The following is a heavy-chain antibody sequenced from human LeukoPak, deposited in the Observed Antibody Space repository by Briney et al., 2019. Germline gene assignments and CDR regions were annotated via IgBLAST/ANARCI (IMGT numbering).Heavy chain of an antibody. V-gene: IGHV3-7*01. CDR3: ARGSGDADY. CDR2: IKQDGSEK. Sequence: GGSLSLSCAASGFAPSSFWMSCVRQAPGMGLEWVANIKQDGSEKYYVDSVKGRFTISRDNAKNSLYLQMDSLRAGDTAVYYCARGSGDADYWGQGTLVTVSS. CDR1: GFAPSSFW. D-gene: IGHD5-24*01. J-gene: IGHJ4*02.